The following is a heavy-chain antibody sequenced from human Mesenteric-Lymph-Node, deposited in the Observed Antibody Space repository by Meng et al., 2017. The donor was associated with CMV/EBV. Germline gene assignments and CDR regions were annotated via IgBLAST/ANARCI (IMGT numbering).Heavy chain of an antibody. CDR1: GGTFSSYA. CDR3: ARVVPAAIDAFDI. CDR2: INPNSGGT. V-gene: IGHV1-2*02. J-gene: IGHJ3*02. D-gene: IGHD2-2*01. Sequence: AAVTVSCKASGGTFSSYAISWVRQAPGQGLEWMGWINPNSGGTNYAQKFQGRVTMTRDTSISTAYMELSRLRSDDPAVYYCARVVPAAIDAFDIWGQGTMVTVSS.